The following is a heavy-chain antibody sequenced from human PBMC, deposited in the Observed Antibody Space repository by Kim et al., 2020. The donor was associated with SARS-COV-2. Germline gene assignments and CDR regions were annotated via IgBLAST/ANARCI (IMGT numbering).Heavy chain of an antibody. V-gene: IGHV4-39*07. CDR1: GGSISSSSYY. J-gene: IGHJ5*02. Sequence: SETLSLTCTVSGGSISSSSYYWGWIRQPPGKGLEWIGSIYYSGSTYYNPSLKSRVTISVDTSKNQFSLKLSSVTAADTAVYYCARDLGGYGDPWFDPWGQGTLVTVSS. CDR3: ARDLGGYGDPWFDP. D-gene: IGHD6-25*01. CDR2: IYYSGST.